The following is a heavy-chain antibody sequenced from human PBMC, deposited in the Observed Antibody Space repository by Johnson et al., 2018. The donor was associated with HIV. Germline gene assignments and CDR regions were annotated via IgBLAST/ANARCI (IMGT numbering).Heavy chain of an antibody. Sequence: VQLVESGGGVVRPGGSLRLSCAASGFTFDDYGMSWVRQAPGKGLEWLSGINWSGGSTAYADSVKGRFTISRDNAKNSLYLQMNSLRAEDTALYYCARVAAAAGRMTDAFDIWGQGTMVTVSS. CDR2: INWSGGST. CDR1: GFTFDDYG. V-gene: IGHV3-20*04. CDR3: ARVAAAAGRMTDAFDI. D-gene: IGHD6-13*01. J-gene: IGHJ3*02.